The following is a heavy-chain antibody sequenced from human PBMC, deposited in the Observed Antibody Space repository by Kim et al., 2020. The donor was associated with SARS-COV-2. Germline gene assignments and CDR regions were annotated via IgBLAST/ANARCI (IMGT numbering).Heavy chain of an antibody. V-gene: IGHV4-59*01. D-gene: IGHD3-10*01. CDR1: GGSISSYY. J-gene: IGHJ4*02. Sequence: SETLSLTCTVSGGSISSYYWSWIRQPPGKGLEWIGYIYYSGSTNYNPSLKSRVTISVDTSKNQFSLKLSSVTAADTAVYYCARDGYRVTMVRGVINLQHYFDYWGQGTLVTVSS. CDR3: ARDGYRVTMVRGVINLQHYFDY. CDR2: IYYSGST.